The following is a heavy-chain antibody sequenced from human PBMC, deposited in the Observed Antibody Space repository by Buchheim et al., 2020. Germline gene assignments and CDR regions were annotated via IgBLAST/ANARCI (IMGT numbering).Heavy chain of an antibody. CDR3: AKAYYYGSGGSYESFDY. V-gene: IGHV3-23*01. J-gene: IGHJ4*02. CDR1: GFIFSNYV. Sequence: EVQMLESGGGLVQPGGSLRLSCAASGFIFSNYVMNWVRQAPGKGLEWVSAISNNGGVTHYADSVKGRFTISRDNSKNTLYLQMNSLRAEDTAVYYCAKAYYYGSGGSYESFDYWGQGAL. CDR2: ISNNGGVT. D-gene: IGHD3-10*01.